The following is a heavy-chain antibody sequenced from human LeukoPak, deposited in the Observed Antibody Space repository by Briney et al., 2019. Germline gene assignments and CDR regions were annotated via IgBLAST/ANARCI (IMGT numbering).Heavy chain of an antibody. D-gene: IGHD2-2*01. CDR2: IFSSGST. J-gene: IGHJ4*02. Sequence: SETLSLTCGVSGGSLSSYYWSWIRQSPGKGLEWIGYIFSSGSTNYNPSLKSRVTMSVDTSKNQFSLKLTSVTAADTAIYYCVRHYCSSTRCYSFSDWGQGTLVTVSS. CDR1: GGSLSSYY. V-gene: IGHV4-59*08. CDR3: VRHYCSSTRCYSFSD.